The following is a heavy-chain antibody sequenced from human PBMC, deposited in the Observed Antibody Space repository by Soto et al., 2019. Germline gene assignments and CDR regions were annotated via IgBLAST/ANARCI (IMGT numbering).Heavy chain of an antibody. CDR2: ISGSGGST. Sequence: EVQLLESGGGLVQPGWSLRLSCAASGFTFSSYAMSWVRQAPGKGLEWVSAISGSGGSTYYADSVKGRFTISRDNSKNTLYLQMNSLRAEDTAVYYCAKSHDDYTYYFDYWGQGTLVTVSS. CDR1: GFTFSSYA. D-gene: IGHD4-4*01. J-gene: IGHJ4*02. V-gene: IGHV3-23*01. CDR3: AKSHDDYTYYFDY.